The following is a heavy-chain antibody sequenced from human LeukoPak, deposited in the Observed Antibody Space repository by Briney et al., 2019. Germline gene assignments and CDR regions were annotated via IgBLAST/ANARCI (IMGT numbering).Heavy chain of an antibody. J-gene: IGHJ4*02. D-gene: IGHD5-24*01. CDR3: ARTNVEMATTFDY. CDR1: GGSISSHY. V-gene: IGHV4-59*11. CDR2: IYHTGST. Sequence: SETLSLTCTVSGGSISSHYWSWIRQPPGKGLEWIAYIYHTGSTNYNPSLKSRVTISVATSKTQFSLKLSSVTAADTAVYYCARTNVEMATTFDYWGQGTLVTVSS.